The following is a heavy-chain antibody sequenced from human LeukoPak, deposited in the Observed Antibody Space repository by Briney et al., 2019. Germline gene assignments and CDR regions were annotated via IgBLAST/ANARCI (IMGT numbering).Heavy chain of an antibody. Sequence: SETLSLTCTVSGDSISSYSWSWVRQPAGKGLEWIGRIYASGYTDYDPSLRSRVTMSVDTSKNQFSLRLTSVTAADTSVFFCARNHIVTGTYFDSWGPGTLVTVSS. CDR1: GDSISSYS. CDR2: IYASGYT. D-gene: IGHD2-21*01. J-gene: IGHJ4*02. CDR3: ARNHIVTGTYFDS. V-gene: IGHV4-4*07.